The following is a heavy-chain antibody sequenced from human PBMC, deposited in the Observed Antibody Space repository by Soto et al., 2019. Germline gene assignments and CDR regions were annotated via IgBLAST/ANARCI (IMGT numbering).Heavy chain of an antibody. CDR3: AREESSSLGY. J-gene: IGHJ4*02. V-gene: IGHV3-72*01. CDR1: GFTVSSSY. D-gene: IGHD6-13*01. CDR2: TRNKANSYTT. Sequence: GGSLRLSCAASGFTVSSSYMDWVRQAPGKGLEWVGRTRNKANSYTTEYAAYVKGRFTISRDDSKNSLYLQMNSLKTEDTAVYYCAREESSSLGYWGQGTLVTVSS.